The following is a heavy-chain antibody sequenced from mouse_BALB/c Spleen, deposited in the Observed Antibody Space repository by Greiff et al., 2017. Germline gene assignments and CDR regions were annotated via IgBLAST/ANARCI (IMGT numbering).Heavy chain of an antibody. CDR3: ARSNAPQGYWYIDV. CDR1: GFNIKDTY. J-gene: IGHJ1*01. V-gene: IGHV14-3*02. Sequence: EVQLQQSGAELVKPGPSVKLSCTASGFNIKDTYMHWVKQRPEQGLEWIGRIDPANGNTKYDPKFQGKATITADTSSNTAYLQLSSLTSADTAVYYCARSNAPQGYWYIDVWGAGTTVTVSS. CDR2: IDPANGNT.